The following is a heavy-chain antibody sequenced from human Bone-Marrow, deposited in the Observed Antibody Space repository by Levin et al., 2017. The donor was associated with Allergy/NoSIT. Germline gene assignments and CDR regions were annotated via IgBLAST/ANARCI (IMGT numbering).Heavy chain of an antibody. V-gene: IGHV4-39*01. J-gene: IGHJ6*03. Sequence: PGGSLRLSCAVSGASISRGDYYWGWIRQPPGKGLEWIGIMYWRGSTYYNPSLRSRVTLSVDTSKNQLSLSLSSVSATDTALYYCVRSPVSHYSYYYYMDVWGEGTTVTVSS. CDR2: MYWRGST. D-gene: IGHD2-21*01. CDR1: GASISRGDYY. CDR3: VRSPVSHYSYYYYMDV.